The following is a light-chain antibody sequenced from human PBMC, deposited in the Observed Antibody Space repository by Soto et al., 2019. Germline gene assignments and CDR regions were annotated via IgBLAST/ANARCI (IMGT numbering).Light chain of an antibody. J-gene: IGLJ1*01. CDR2: DVS. CDR1: SSDVGGYNY. CDR3: CSYAGSPYV. V-gene: IGLV2-11*01. Sequence: QSALTQPRSVSGSPGQSVTISCTGTSSDVGGYNYVSWYQQHPGKAPKVMIYDVSKRPSGVPDRFSGSKSGNTASLTISGLQAEDEADYYCCSYAGSPYVFGTRTKLTVL.